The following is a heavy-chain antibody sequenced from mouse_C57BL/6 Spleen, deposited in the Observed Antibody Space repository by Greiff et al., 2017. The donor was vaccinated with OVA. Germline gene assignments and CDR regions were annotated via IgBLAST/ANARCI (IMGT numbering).Heavy chain of an antibody. CDR3: ARDGGRVDY. CDR1: GYSITSGYY. Sequence: ESGPGLVKPSQSLSLTCSVTGYSITSGYYWNWIRQFPGNKLEWMGYISYDGSNNYNPSLKNRISITRDTSKNQFFLKLNSVTTEDTATYYCARDGGRVDYWGQGTTLTVSS. V-gene: IGHV3-6*01. D-gene: IGHD1-1*01. J-gene: IGHJ2*01. CDR2: ISYDGSN.